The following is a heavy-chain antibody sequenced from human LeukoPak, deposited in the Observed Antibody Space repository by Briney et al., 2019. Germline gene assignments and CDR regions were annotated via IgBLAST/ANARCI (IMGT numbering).Heavy chain of an antibody. J-gene: IGHJ3*02. V-gene: IGHV1-24*01. CDR2: FDPEDGET. Sequence: ASVKVSCKVSGYTLTELSMHWVRQAPGKGLEWMGGFDPEDGETIYAQKFQGRVTMTEDTSTDTAYMELSSLRPEDTAVYYCATDTEGSITMIASYAFDIWGQGTMVTVSS. D-gene: IGHD3-22*01. CDR3: ATDTEGSITMIASYAFDI. CDR1: GYTLTELS.